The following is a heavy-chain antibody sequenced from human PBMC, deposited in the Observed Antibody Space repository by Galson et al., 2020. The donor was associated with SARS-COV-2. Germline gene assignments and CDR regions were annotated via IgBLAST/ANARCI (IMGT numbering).Heavy chain of an antibody. J-gene: IGHJ4*02. CDR1: ALTFSNYW. V-gene: IGHV3-7*01. D-gene: IGHD3-9*01. CDR3: ARITRDWAVDH. Sequence: GGSLRLSCATSALTFSNYWMSWVRQAPGKGLEWVANIKQDGSEKYYVDSVKGRFTISRDNAESSLYLQMDSLRAEDTAIYYCARITRDWAVDHWGQGTLVTVSS. CDR2: IKQDGSEK.